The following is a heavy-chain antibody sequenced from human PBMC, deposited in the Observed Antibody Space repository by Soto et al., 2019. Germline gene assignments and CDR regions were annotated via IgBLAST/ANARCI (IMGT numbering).Heavy chain of an antibody. CDR3: ARDYGSGSYYNYNWFDP. V-gene: IGHV1-69*04. D-gene: IGHD3-10*01. CDR2: IIPILGIA. Sequence: SVKVSCKASGGTFSSYTISWVRQAPGQGLEWMGRIIPILGIANYAQKFQGRVTITADKSTSTAYMELSSLRSEDTAVYYCARDYGSGSYYNYNWFDPWGQGTLVTVSS. CDR1: GGTFSSYT. J-gene: IGHJ5*02.